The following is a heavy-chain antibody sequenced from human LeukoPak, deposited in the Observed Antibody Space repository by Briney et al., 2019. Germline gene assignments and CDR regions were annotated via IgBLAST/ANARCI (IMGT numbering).Heavy chain of an antibody. Sequence: SDTLSLTCTVSGGAISGYYWSWIRQPAGKGLEWLGRVYSSGSTKYNPSLESRVTMSVDTSKNQFSLKLNFVTAADTAVYYCARANWGSFRWFDPWGQGTLVTVSP. J-gene: IGHJ5*02. CDR3: ARANWGSFRWFDP. V-gene: IGHV4-4*07. D-gene: IGHD7-27*01. CDR1: GGAISGYY. CDR2: VYSSGST.